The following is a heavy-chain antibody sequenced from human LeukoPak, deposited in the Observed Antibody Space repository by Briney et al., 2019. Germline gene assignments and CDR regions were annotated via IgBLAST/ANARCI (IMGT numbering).Heavy chain of an antibody. V-gene: IGHV1-8*02. D-gene: IGHD6-6*01. CDR3: ARGPVLITSYSSSSAYNWFDP. J-gene: IGHJ5*02. CDR2: MNPNSGNT. Sequence: GASVKVSCKASGYTFTSYYMHWVRQATGQGLEWMGWMNPNSGNTGYAQKFQGRVTMTRNTSISTAYMELSSLRSEDTAVYYCARGPVLITSYSSSSAYNWFDPWGQGTLVTVSS. CDR1: GYTFTSYY.